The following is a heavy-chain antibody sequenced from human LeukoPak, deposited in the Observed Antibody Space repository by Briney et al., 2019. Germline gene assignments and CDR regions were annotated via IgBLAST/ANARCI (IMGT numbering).Heavy chain of an antibody. CDR2: ISDSSSYI. D-gene: IGHD3-22*01. Sequence: GGSLRLSCAASGFTFSSYSMHWVRQAPGKGLEWVSSISDSSSYIYYADSVKGRFTISRDNAKSSLYLRMNSLRAEDTAMYYCASPALGQVTMKPWGQGTLVTVSS. CDR1: GFTFSSYS. V-gene: IGHV3-21*01. CDR3: ASPALGQVTMKP. J-gene: IGHJ5*02.